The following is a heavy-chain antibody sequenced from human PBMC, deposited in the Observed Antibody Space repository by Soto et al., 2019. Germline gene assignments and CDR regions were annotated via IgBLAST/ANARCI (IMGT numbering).Heavy chain of an antibody. J-gene: IGHJ3*02. CDR2: IYYSGST. V-gene: IGHV4-31*03. Sequence: QVQLQESGPGLVKPSQTLSLTCTVSGGSISSGGYYWSWIRQHLGKGLEWIGYIYYSGSTYYNPSLKSRVTISVDTSKNQFSLKLSSLTAADTAVYYCARGGIVVVVAARDAFDIWGQGTMVTVSS. D-gene: IGHD2-15*01. CDR3: ARGGIVVVVAARDAFDI. CDR1: GGSISSGGYY.